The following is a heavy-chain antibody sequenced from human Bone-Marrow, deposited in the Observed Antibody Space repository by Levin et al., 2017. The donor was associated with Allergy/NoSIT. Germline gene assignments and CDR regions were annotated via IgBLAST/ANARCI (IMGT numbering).Heavy chain of an antibody. CDR1: GFTFDDYA. CDR2: ISGDSDRV. D-gene: IGHD1-7*01. Sequence: SCVGSGFTFDDYAMHWVRQAPGKGLEWVSGISGDSDRVAYAESVKGRFTISRDNAKNSLSLHMNSLRSEDTAFYYCTKDLESGTTSFLDSDDWGQGTLVTVSS. J-gene: IGHJ4*02. V-gene: IGHV3-9*01. CDR3: TKDLESGTTSFLDSDD.